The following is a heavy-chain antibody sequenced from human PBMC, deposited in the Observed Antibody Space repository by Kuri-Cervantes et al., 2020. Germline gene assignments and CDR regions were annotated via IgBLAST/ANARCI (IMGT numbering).Heavy chain of an antibody. D-gene: IGHD3-10*01. CDR3: ARSYYYGSGREYGMDV. V-gene: IGHV4-59*08. J-gene: IGHJ6*02. CDR1: GGSISSYH. Sequence: SETLSLTCTVSGGSISSYHWSWIRQPPGKGLEWIGYIYYSGSTNYNPSLKSRVTISVDTSKNQFSLKLSSVTAADTAVYYCARSYYYGSGREYGMDVWGQGTTVTGAS. CDR2: IYYSGST.